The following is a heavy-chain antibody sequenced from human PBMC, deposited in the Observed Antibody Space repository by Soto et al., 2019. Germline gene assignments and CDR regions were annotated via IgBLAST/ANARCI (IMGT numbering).Heavy chain of an antibody. Sequence: SETLSLTCTVSGGSISSSNSYWGWIRQPPGKGLEWIGTIYHGGSTYYSPSLKSRVTISVDTSKNQFSLKLSSMTAADTAVYYCARQLLWFGELLYGYYGMDVWGQGTTVTVSS. CDR3: ARQLLWFGELLYGYYGMDV. V-gene: IGHV4-39*01. D-gene: IGHD3-10*01. CDR2: IYHGGST. J-gene: IGHJ6*02. CDR1: GGSISSSNSY.